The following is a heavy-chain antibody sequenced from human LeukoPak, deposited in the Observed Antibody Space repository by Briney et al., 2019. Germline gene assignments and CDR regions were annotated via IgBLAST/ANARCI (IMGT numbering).Heavy chain of an antibody. V-gene: IGHV3-23*01. CDR3: AKVPFDWLLYYFDH. D-gene: IGHD3-9*01. CDR1: GFTFSSYA. Sequence: PGGSLRLSCVASGFTFSSYAMSWVRQAPGKGLEWVSAISGSGGSTYYADSVKGRFTISRDNSKNTLDLQMNSLRAEDTAVYYCAKVPFDWLLYYFDHWGQGTLVTVSS. J-gene: IGHJ4*02. CDR2: ISGSGGST.